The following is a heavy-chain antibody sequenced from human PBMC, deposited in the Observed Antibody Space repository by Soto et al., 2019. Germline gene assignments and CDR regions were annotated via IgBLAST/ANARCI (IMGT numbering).Heavy chain of an antibody. Sequence: GASVKVSCKASGYTFTSYDINWVRQATGQGLEWVGWMNPNSGNTGYAQKFQGRVTMTRNTSISTAYMELSSLRSEDTAVYFCARGGYSGFIYYYYYYMDVWGKGTTVTVSS. CDR3: ARGGYSGFIYYYYYYMDV. CDR2: MNPNSGNT. CDR1: GYTFTSYD. J-gene: IGHJ6*03. D-gene: IGHD5-12*01. V-gene: IGHV1-8*01.